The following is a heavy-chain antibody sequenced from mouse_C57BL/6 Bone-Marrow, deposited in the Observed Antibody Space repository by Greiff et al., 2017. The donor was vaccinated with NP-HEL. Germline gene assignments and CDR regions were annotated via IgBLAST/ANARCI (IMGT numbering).Heavy chain of an antibody. Sequence: QVQLQQSGAELARPGASVKLSCKASGYAFTSSGISWVKQRTGQGLEWIGGIYPRNGDTYYNEKFKGKATLTADKSSSTAYMELRSLTAEDSAVYFCARDGAYWGQGTLLTVSA. CDR1: GYAFTSSG. J-gene: IGHJ3*01. V-gene: IGHV1-81*01. CDR2: IYPRNGDT. CDR3: ARDGAY.